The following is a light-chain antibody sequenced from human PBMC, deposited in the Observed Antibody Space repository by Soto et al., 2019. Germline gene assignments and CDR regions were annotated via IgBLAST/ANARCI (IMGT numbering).Light chain of an antibody. Sequence: EIVMTQSPATLSVSPGGRATLSCRASQSIGDTLAWYQQKPGQAPRLLIYGASRRATGLPDRFSGSGSGTDFTLTISRLEPEDFAVYYCKQYGSSNTCGQGTKGDIK. CDR3: KQYGSSNT. J-gene: IGKJ2*01. V-gene: IGKV3-20*01. CDR2: GAS. CDR1: QSIGDT.